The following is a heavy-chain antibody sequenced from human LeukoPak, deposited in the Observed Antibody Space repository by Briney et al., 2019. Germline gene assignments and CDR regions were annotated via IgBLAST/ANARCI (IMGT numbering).Heavy chain of an antibody. CDR1: GYTFTSYY. D-gene: IGHD3-22*01. Sequence: ASVKVSCKASGYTFTSYYMHWVRQAPGQGLEWMGIINPSGGSTSYAQKFQGRVTITADESTSTAYMELSSLRSEDTAVYYCAREGLYDSSGYYSSDPYYFDYRGQGTLVTVSS. CDR2: INPSGGST. J-gene: IGHJ4*02. V-gene: IGHV1-46*01. CDR3: AREGLYDSSGYYSSDPYYFDY.